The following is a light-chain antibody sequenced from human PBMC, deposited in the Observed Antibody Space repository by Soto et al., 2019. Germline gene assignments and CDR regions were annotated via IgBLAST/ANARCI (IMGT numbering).Light chain of an antibody. CDR2: GAS. CDR3: NQYGTLPLS. CDR1: QSPGSTF. Sequence: EILLTQSPGTLSLSPGDIATLSCRASQSPGSTFLAWYQQKSGQSPRLLIYGASDRATDIPDRFRGSGSGADFTLTISRLEPEEFAVYFWNQYGTLPLSFGGGTKVEIK. V-gene: IGKV3-20*01. J-gene: IGKJ4*01.